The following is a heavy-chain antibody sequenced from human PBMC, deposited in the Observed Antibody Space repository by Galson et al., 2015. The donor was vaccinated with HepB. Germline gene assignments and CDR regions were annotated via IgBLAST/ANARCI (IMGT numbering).Heavy chain of an antibody. CDR1: GFTFSSYA. V-gene: IGHV3-23*01. CDR2: IGGSSTYT. Sequence: SLRLSCAASGFTFSSYAMSWVRQAPGKGLEWVSTIGGSSTYTYYTDSVKGRFTISRDNSMNTLYLQMHSLRAEDAAVYYCAKAKDGEPFNYWGQGTLVTVSS. J-gene: IGHJ4*02. CDR3: AKAKDGEPFNY. D-gene: IGHD4-17*01.